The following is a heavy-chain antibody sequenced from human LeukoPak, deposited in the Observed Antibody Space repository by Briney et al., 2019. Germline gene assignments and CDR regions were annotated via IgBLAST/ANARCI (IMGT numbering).Heavy chain of an antibody. V-gene: IGHV3-15*01. CDR2: IKRKTDGGTT. CDR1: GFTFSNAW. D-gene: IGHD5-18*01. CDR3: TTEGYTYGFHAFDV. J-gene: IGHJ3*01. Sequence: PGGSLRLSCEASGFTFSNAWMSWVRQAPGKGLEWVGRIKRKTDGGTTDYAAPVKGRFTISGDDSKNTLYLQMNSPQTEDGAVYYCTTEGYTYGFHAFDVWGQGTKVTVSS.